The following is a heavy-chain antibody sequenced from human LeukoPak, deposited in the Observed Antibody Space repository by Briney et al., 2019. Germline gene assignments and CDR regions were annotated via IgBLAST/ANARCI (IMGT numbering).Heavy chain of an antibody. CDR3: ASNWNRRNNWFDP. Sequence: PSETLSLTCAVYGGSFSGYYWSWIRQPPGKGLEWIGEINHSGSTNYNPSLKSRVTISVDTSKNQFSLKLSSVTAADTAVYYCASNWNRRNNWFDPWGQGTLVTVSS. CDR1: GGSFSGYY. CDR2: INHSGST. V-gene: IGHV4-34*01. D-gene: IGHD1-20*01. J-gene: IGHJ5*02.